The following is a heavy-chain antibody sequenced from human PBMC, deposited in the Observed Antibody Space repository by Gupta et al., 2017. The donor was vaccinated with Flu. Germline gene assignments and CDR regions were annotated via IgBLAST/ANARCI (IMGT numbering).Heavy chain of an antibody. CDR2: INHMGSI. V-gene: IGHV4-34*01. J-gene: IGHJ5*02. D-gene: IGHD3-3*01. Sequence: VQLQQWGAGLLKPSETLSLTCTVYGGSLSDFYWSWIRQSPSKGLEWIGEINHMGSINYNPSLKSRVTISIDTSRDQFSLKLSSVTAADTAVYYCAKGGFLEWLGPWGQGTLVTVSS. CDR3: AKGGFLEWLGP. CDR1: GGSLSDFY.